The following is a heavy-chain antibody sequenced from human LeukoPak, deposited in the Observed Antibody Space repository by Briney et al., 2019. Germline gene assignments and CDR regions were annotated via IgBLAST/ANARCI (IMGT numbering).Heavy chain of an antibody. D-gene: IGHD3-9*01. J-gene: IGHJ5*02. CDR1: GGSISSSSYY. V-gene: IGHV4-39*01. Sequence: SETLSLTCTVSGGSISSSSYYWGWIRQPPGKGLEWIGSIYYSGSTYYNPSLKSRVTISVDTSKNQFSLKLSSVTAADTAVYYCARGLRYFDWYGSWFDPWGQGTLVTVSS. CDR3: ARGLRYFDWYGSWFDP. CDR2: IYYSGST.